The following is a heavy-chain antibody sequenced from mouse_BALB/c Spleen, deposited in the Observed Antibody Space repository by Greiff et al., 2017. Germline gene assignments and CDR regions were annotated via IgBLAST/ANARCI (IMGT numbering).Heavy chain of an antibody. J-gene: IGHJ4*01. CDR1: GFTFSSFG. CDR3: ARSEFYYYAMDY. CDR2: ISSGSSTI. V-gene: IGHV5-17*02. Sequence: EVHLVESGGGLVQPGGSRKLSCAASGFTFSSFGMHWVRQAPEKGLEWVAYISSGSSTIYYADTVKGRFTISRDNPKNTLFLQMTSLRSEDTAMYYCARSEFYYYAMDYWGQGTSVTVSS.